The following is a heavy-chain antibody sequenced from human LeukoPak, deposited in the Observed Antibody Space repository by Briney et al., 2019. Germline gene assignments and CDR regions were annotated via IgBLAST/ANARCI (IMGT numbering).Heavy chain of an antibody. V-gene: IGHV1-69*04. J-gene: IGHJ6*02. D-gene: IGHD2-15*01. CDR1: GGTFSSYA. Sequence: SVKVSCKASGGTFSSYAISWVRQAPGLGLEWMGRIMPILGIANYAQKFQGRVTITADKSTSTAYMELSSLRSEDTAVYYCARDIVVVVAATPYYYYGMDVWGQGTTVTVSS. CDR2: IMPILGIA. CDR3: ARDIVVVVAATPYYYYGMDV.